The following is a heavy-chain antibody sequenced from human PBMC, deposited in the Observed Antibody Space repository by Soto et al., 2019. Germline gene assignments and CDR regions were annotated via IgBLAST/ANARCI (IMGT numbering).Heavy chain of an antibody. Sequence: QVQLVQSGAEVKKPGSSVKVSCKASGGTFSSYTISWVRQAPGQGLEWMGRIIPILGIANYAQKFQGRVTXTXDXYTSTAYMELSSLRSEDTAVYYCASGYYDSSGYLAYWGQGTLVTVSS. D-gene: IGHD3-22*01. J-gene: IGHJ4*02. CDR2: IIPILGIA. CDR1: GGTFSSYT. V-gene: IGHV1-69*02. CDR3: ASGYYDSSGYLAY.